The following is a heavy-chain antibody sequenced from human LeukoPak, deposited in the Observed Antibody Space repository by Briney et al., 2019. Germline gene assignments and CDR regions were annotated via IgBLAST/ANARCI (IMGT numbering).Heavy chain of an antibody. V-gene: IGHV3-23*01. Sequence: GGSLRLSCAASGFTFSSYAMSWVRQAPGKGLEWVSAISGSGGSTYYADSVKGRFTISRDNSKNTLYLQMNSLRAEGTAVYYCAKDRIAVAGPEYFQHWGQGTLVTVSS. J-gene: IGHJ1*01. CDR2: ISGSGGST. D-gene: IGHD6-19*01. CDR3: AKDRIAVAGPEYFQH. CDR1: GFTFSSYA.